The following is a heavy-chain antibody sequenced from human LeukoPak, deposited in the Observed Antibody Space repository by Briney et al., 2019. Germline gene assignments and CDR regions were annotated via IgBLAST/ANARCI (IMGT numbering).Heavy chain of an antibody. D-gene: IGHD6-6*01. V-gene: IGHV3-23*01. J-gene: IGHJ5*02. CDR1: GFTFTSYA. CDR2: ISDSGGAT. Sequence: GGSLRLSCAASGFTFTSYAMTWVRQAPGEGLEWVSGISDSGGATYYADSVKGRFTISRDNSKNTLFLQMNSLRVEDTAVYYCAKYKYSSSSERWFDPWGQGTLVTVSS. CDR3: AKYKYSSSSERWFDP.